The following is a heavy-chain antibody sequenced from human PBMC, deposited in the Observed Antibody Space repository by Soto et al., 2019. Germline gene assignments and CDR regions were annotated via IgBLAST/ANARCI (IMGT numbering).Heavy chain of an antibody. J-gene: IGHJ5*02. Sequence: GASVKVSCKASGGSFSSYALSWVRQAPGQGFEWVGGIIPVFGTADYAQRFQGRVTITADESTSTAYMELSSLRSEDTAVYYCAREKVGGAYDAWGQGALVTVSS. V-gene: IGHV1-69*13. CDR3: AREKVGGAYDA. CDR2: IIPVFGTA. D-gene: IGHD5-12*01. CDR1: GGSFSSYA.